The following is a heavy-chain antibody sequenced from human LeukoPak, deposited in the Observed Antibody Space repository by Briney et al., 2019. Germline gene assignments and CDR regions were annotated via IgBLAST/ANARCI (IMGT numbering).Heavy chain of an antibody. CDR3: ARDPVKGDNGWFDP. D-gene: IGHD4-11*01. J-gene: IGHJ5*02. CDR2: IFYSGNT. V-gene: IGHV4-39*07. CDR1: GASTSSRSFY. Sequence: SETLSRTCTVSGASTSSRSFYWGWICQPPGKGLEWIGSIFYSGNTYYNPSLKSRLTISVDTSRNQFSLYLRSVTAADTAVYYCARDPVKGDNGWFDPWGQGTLVTVSS.